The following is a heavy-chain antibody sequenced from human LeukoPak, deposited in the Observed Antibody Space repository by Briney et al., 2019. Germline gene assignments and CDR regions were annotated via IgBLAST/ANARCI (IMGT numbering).Heavy chain of an antibody. J-gene: IGHJ4*02. Sequence: QPGGSLRLSCAASGFTFNSYEMNWVRQAPGKGLEWVSYISSSGSTIYYADSVKGRFTISRDNAKNSLYLQMNSLRAEDTAVYYCASHHYGDFSFDYWGQGTLVTVSS. V-gene: IGHV3-48*03. CDR2: ISSSGSTI. CDR3: ASHHYGDFSFDY. D-gene: IGHD4-17*01. CDR1: GFTFNSYE.